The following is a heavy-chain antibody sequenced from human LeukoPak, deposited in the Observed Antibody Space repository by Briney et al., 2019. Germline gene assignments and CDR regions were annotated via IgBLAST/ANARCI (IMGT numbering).Heavy chain of an antibody. J-gene: IGHJ3*02. CDR2: IYYSGST. D-gene: IGHD3-10*01. Sequence: SETLSLTCTVSGGSISSYYWSWIRQPPGKGLEWIGYIYYSGSTNYNPSLKSRVTISVDTSKNQFSLKLSSVTAADTAVYYCARHLWFGEFDAFDIWGQGTMVTVSS. V-gene: IGHV4-59*08. CDR1: GGSISSYY. CDR3: ARHLWFGEFDAFDI.